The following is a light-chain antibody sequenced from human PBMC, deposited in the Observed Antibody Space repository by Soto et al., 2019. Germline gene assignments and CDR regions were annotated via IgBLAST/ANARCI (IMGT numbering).Light chain of an antibody. CDR1: SSDVGGYNY. V-gene: IGLV2-14*01. J-gene: IGLJ2*01. Sequence: QSALTQPASVSGSPGQSITISCTGTSSDVGGYNYVSWYQQHPGKAPKLMIYDVSNRPSGVSNRFSGSKSGDTASLTISGLQAEDEAYYYRSSYTSSSNVVFGGGTKLTVL. CDR2: DVS. CDR3: SSYTSSSNVV.